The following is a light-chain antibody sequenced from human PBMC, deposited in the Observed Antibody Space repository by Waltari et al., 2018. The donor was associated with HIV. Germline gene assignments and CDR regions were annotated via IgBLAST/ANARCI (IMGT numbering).Light chain of an antibody. J-gene: IGKJ1*01. CDR3: QQSYTTRWT. Sequence: DIQMTQSPSSLSASVGDRVTITCRASQSINNFLNLYQQKQGKAPKLLIYGASRLHSGVPSRFSGSGSGTDFTLTVHSLQPEDFATYYCQQSYTTRWTFGLGTKVEMK. CDR2: GAS. V-gene: IGKV1-39*01. CDR1: QSINNF.